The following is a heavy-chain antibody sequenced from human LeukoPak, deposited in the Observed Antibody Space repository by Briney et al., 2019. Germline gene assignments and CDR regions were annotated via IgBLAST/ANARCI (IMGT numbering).Heavy chain of an antibody. Sequence: ASVKVSCKASGGTFSSYAISWVRQAPGQGLEWMRRIIPILGIANYAQKFQGRVTITADKSTSTAYMELSSLRSDDTAVYYCARGVVVPYGMDVWGQGTTVTVSS. CDR3: ARGVVVPYGMDV. CDR2: IIPILGIA. V-gene: IGHV1-69*04. D-gene: IGHD2-15*01. J-gene: IGHJ6*02. CDR1: GGTFSSYA.